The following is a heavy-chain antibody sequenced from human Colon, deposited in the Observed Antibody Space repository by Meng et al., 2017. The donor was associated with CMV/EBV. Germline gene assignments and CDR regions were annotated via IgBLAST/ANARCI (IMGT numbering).Heavy chain of an antibody. Sequence: LWMSVKLLLLTCSSSGVSLCGYDWSCIRQPPGRGLEWIGEFYYTGSTNYSPSLKSRVTISLATSKNQFSLKLNSVTAADTAVYYCARATKSSCWEVLDYWGHGTLVTVSS. CDR1: GVSLCGYD. J-gene: IGHJ4*01. V-gene: IGHV4-34*01. CDR2: FYYTGST. D-gene: IGHD2-2*01. CDR3: ARATKSSCWEVLDY.